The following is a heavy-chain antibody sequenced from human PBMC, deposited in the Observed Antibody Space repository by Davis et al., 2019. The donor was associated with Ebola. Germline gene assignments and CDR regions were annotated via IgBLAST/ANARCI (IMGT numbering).Heavy chain of an antibody. CDR3: ARESNVVLTAVDY. Sequence: GESLKISCAASGFIFSSYGMHWVRQAPGKGLEWVAVISYDGSNKYSADSVKGRFTISIDNAKNSLYLQMNSLRDEDTAVYYCARESNVVLTAVDYWGQGTLVTVSS. CDR1: GFIFSSYG. D-gene: IGHD2-21*02. CDR2: ISYDGSNK. J-gene: IGHJ4*02. V-gene: IGHV3-30*03.